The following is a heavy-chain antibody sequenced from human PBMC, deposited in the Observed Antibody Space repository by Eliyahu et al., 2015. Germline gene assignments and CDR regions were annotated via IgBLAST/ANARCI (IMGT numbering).Heavy chain of an antibody. J-gene: IGHJ4*02. Sequence: QVRLVESGGGVVQPGRSLRLXXXASGXPFLDPALHWARQAPGKGXEWVAIIWYDGSNQYYADSVKGRFTISRDNSKNTVSLQMNSLRGEDTAIYYCARDHDYSGNYLEDWGQGTLVAVSS. D-gene: IGHD4-23*01. CDR2: IWYDGSNQ. CDR1: GXPFLDPA. CDR3: ARDHDYSGNYLED. V-gene: IGHV3-33*08.